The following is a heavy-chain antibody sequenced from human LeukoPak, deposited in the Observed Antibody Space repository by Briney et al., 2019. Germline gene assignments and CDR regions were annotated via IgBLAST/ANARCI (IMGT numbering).Heavy chain of an antibody. CDR3: ARDPTRWLQFGYDAFDI. D-gene: IGHD5-24*01. CDR2: INPNSGGT. V-gene: IGHV1-2*02. Sequence: VASVKVSYKASGYTFTGYYMHWVRQAPGQGVEWMGWINPNSGGTNYVQKFQGRVTMTRDTSISTAYMELSSPRSDDTAVYYCARDPTRWLQFGYDAFDIWGQGTMVTVSS. J-gene: IGHJ3*02. CDR1: GYTFTGYY.